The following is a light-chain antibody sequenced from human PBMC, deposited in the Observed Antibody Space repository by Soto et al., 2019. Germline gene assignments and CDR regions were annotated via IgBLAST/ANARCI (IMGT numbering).Light chain of an antibody. Sequence: EIVLTQSPGTLSLSPGERATLSCRASQSVSSSFLAWYQQKPGQAPRLLIFGASSRATGIPDRFSGSEAGTEFTLTISRLEPEDCAVYYCQQYGSSPRTFGQGTKVEIK. CDR3: QQYGSSPRT. CDR2: GAS. J-gene: IGKJ1*01. CDR1: QSVSSSF. V-gene: IGKV3-20*01.